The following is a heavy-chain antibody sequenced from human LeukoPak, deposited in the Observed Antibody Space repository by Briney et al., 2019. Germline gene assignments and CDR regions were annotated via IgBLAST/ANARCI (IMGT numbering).Heavy chain of an antibody. CDR1: GYTFTAYY. Sequence: ASVKVSCKASGYTFTAYYMHWVRQTPGQGLEWMGWINPNSGGTNCAQKFQGRVTMTTDTSISTAYMELSRVRSEDTALYYCAKRDSSASGIVRDYWGQGTLVTVSS. J-gene: IGHJ4*02. D-gene: IGHD6-6*01. CDR3: AKRDSSASGIVRDY. V-gene: IGHV1-2*02. CDR2: INPNSGGT.